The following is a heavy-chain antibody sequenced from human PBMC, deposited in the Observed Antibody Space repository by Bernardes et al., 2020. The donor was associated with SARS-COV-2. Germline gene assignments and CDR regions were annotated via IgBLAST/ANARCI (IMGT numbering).Heavy chain of an antibody. CDR1: GGTISSRKYY. CDR3: AGSSCGIDCYIGGLRSWDYGMDV. J-gene: IGHJ6*02. CDR2: IYSSGSS. Sequence: SETLSLTCTVSGGTISSRKYYWGWIRQPPGKGLEWIGSIYSSGSSYYNPSLQSRVSESMDTSKNQFSLRLSFVTAADTAVYYCAGSSCGIDCYIGGLRSWDYGMDVWGQGTTVTVSS. V-gene: IGHV4-39*01. D-gene: IGHD2-21*02.